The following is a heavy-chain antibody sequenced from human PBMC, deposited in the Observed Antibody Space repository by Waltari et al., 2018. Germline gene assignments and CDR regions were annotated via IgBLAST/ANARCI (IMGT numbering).Heavy chain of an antibody. CDR2: IYHSGST. D-gene: IGHD6-6*01. CDR1: GYSISSGSY. J-gene: IGHJ4*02. CDR3: ARRGVSSSSIDY. Sequence: QVQLQESGPGLVKPSETLSLTCAVSGYSISSGSYWGWIRQPPGKGLEWIGSIYHSGSTYYNPSLKSRVTISVDTSKNQFSLKLSSVTAADTAVYYCARRGVSSSSIDYWGQGTLVTVSS. V-gene: IGHV4-38-2*01.